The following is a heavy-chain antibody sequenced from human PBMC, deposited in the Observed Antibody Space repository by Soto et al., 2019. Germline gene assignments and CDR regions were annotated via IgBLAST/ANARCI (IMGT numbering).Heavy chain of an antibody. V-gene: IGHV1-18*01. CDR1: GYTFTSYG. D-gene: IGHD2-2*01. CDR2: ISAYNGNT. CDR3: ARDLVRYCSSNSCRRYYGMDV. Sequence: GASVKVSCKASGYTFTSYGISWVRQAPGQGLEWMGWISAYNGNTNYAQKLQGRVTMTTDTSTSTAYMELRSLRSDDTAVYYCARDLVRYCSSNSCRRYYGMDVWGQGTTVTVSS. J-gene: IGHJ6*02.